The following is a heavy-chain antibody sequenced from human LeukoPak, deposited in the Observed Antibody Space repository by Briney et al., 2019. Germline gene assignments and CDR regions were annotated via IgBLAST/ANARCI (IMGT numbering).Heavy chain of an antibody. V-gene: IGHV4-39*01. J-gene: IGHJ5*02. Sequence: SETLSLTCTVSGGSISSSSYYWGWLRQPPGKGLEWIASIYYSGSTYYNPSLKSRVTISVDTSKNQFSLKLSSVTAADTAVYYCARVGRNIAALLNWFDPWGQGTLVTVSS. D-gene: IGHD6-6*01. CDR3: ARVGRNIAALLNWFDP. CDR2: IYYSGST. CDR1: GGSISSSSYY.